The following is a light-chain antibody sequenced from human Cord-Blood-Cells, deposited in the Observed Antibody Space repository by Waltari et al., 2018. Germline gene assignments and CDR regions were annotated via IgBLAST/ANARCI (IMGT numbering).Light chain of an antibody. J-gene: IGLJ1*01. CDR2: DVS. Sequence: QSALTQPRSVSGSPGQSVTISCTGTSSDVGGYNYVSWYQPHPGKAPKLMIYDVSKRPSGVPDRFSGPKSGNTASLTISGLQAEDEADYYCCSYAGSYTFYVFGTGTKVTVL. CDR1: SSDVGGYNY. CDR3: CSYAGSYTFYV. V-gene: IGLV2-11*01.